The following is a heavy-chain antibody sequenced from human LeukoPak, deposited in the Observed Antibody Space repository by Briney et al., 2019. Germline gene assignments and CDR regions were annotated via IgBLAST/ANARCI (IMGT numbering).Heavy chain of an antibody. CDR2: IYYSGST. D-gene: IGHD3-10*01. CDR3: ARDKYYYGSGSYYYYMDV. V-gene: IGHV4-59*01. CDR1: GGSISSYY. J-gene: IGHJ6*03. Sequence: RPSETLSLTCTVSGGSISSYYWSWIRQSPGKGLEWIGYIYYSGSTNYNPSLKSRVTISVDTSKNQFSLKLSSVTAADTAVYYCARDKYYYGSGSYYYYMDVWGKGTTVTISS.